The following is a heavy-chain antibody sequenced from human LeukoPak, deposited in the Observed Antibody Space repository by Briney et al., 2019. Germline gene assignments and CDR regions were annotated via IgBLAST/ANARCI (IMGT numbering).Heavy chain of an antibody. J-gene: IGHJ4*02. CDR3: ARKMHLYGSGSYFVY. CDR2: MNPNSGNT. D-gene: IGHD3-10*01. CDR1: GYTFTSYD. Sequence: ASVKVSCKASGYTFTSYDINWVRQATGQGLGWMGWMNPNSGNTGCAQKFQGRVTMTRNTSISTAYMELSSLRSEDTAVYYCARKMHLYGSGSYFVYWGQGTLVTVSS. V-gene: IGHV1-8*01.